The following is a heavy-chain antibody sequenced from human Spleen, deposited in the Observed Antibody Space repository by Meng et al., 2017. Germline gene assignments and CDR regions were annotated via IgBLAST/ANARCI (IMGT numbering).Heavy chain of an antibody. Sequence: GESLKISCEGSGFTFSNAYMTWVRQVPGKRLEWVGRIKSKPDGETIDYAAPVKGRFTISRDDSKNTVYLQMNRLKTEDTAVYHCAHIGDIATTRLESWGQGTLVTVSS. CDR1: GFTFSNAY. J-gene: IGHJ5*01. CDR2: IKSKPDGETI. CDR3: AHIGDIATTRLES. D-gene: IGHD5-12*01. V-gene: IGHV3-15*01.